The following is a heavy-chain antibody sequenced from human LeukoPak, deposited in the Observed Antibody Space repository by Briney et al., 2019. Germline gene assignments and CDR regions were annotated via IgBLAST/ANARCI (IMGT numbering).Heavy chain of an antibody. V-gene: IGHV1-69*05. Sequence: SVKVSCKASGGTFSSYAISWVRQAPGQGLEWMGGIIPIFGTANYAQKFQGRVTITTDESTSTAYMELSSLRSEDTAVYYCARTSSVRSPFDYWGQGTLVTVSS. D-gene: IGHD3-10*01. CDR1: GGTFSSYA. CDR3: ARTSSVRSPFDY. CDR2: IIPIFGTA. J-gene: IGHJ4*02.